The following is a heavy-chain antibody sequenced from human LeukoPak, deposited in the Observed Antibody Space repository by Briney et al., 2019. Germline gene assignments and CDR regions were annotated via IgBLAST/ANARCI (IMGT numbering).Heavy chain of an antibody. D-gene: IGHD6-13*01. CDR3: AGSLAAAGTRGWLDP. CDR1: GDSITRYS. V-gene: IGHV4-59*01. CDR2: VYSNGRS. J-gene: IGHJ5*02. Sequence: SETLSLTCTVSGDSITRYSWNWIRQSPGKGLEWIGYVYSNGRSTYYPSLRSRVSISVDMSKSQVSLRLNSMTAADTAVYCAGSLAAAGTRGWLDPWGQGTLVTVSS.